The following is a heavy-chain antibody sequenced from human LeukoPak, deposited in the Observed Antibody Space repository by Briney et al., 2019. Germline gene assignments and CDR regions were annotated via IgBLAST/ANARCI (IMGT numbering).Heavy chain of an antibody. CDR1: GGTFSSYA. J-gene: IGHJ3*02. Sequence: SVKVSCKASGGTFSSYAISWVRQATGQGLEWMGRIIPILGIANYAQKFQGRVTITADKSTSTAYMELSSLRSEDTAVYYCARPNSYYYDSSGLSHDAFDIWGQGTMVTVSS. D-gene: IGHD3-22*01. V-gene: IGHV1-69*04. CDR2: IIPILGIA. CDR3: ARPNSYYYDSSGLSHDAFDI.